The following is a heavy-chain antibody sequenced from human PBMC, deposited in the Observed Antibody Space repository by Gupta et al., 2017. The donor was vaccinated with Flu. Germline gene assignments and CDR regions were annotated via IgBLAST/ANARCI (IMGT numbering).Heavy chain of an antibody. V-gene: IGHV3-23*01. CDR2: ISNSGGST. CDR1: GFTFNSHA. J-gene: IGHJ4*02. D-gene: IGHD3-3*01. Sequence: EVQLLESGGGLVQPGGSLRLSGVGSGFTFNSHAMGWVRQAPGKGLEWVSTISNSGGSTDYADSVKGRFTISRDNSRDTLSLQVNSLRAEDTAVYYCVKVLWNVAGPIYPFDYWGQGTLVTVSS. CDR3: VKVLWNVAGPIYPFDY.